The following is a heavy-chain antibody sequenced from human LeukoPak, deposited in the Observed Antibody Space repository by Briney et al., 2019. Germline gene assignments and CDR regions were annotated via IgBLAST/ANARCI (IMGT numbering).Heavy chain of an antibody. CDR1: GGSISSSGYY. CDR3: ASTPSGSSAWYYFDK. D-gene: IGHD6-19*01. V-gene: IGHV4-39*01. Sequence: PSETLSLTCTVSGGSISSSGYYWGWIRQPPGKGLEWIGSFYYSGSTYYNPSLKSRVTLSVNTSKNQFSLKLSSVIAADTAVYYCASTPSGSSAWYYFDKWGQGTLVTVSS. CDR2: FYYSGST. J-gene: IGHJ4*02.